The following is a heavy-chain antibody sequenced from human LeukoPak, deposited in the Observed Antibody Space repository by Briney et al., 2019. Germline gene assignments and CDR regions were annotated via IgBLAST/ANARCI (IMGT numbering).Heavy chain of an antibody. Sequence: GGSLRLSCAASGFTFSSYAMSWVRQAPGKGLEWVSAISGSGGSTYYADSVKGRFTISRDNSKNTLYLQMNSLRAEDTAVYYCARIAELDIVATPPERYFDYWGQGTLVTVSS. CDR3: ARIAELDIVATPPERYFDY. CDR2: ISGSGGST. CDR1: GFTFSSYA. J-gene: IGHJ4*02. V-gene: IGHV3-23*01. D-gene: IGHD5-12*01.